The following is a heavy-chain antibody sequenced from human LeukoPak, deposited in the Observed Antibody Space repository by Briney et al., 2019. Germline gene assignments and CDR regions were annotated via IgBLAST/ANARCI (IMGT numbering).Heavy chain of an antibody. CDR1: GYTFTSYD. Sequence: GASVKVSCKASGYTFTSYDINWVRQATGQGLEWMGWMNPNSGNTGYAQKFQGRVTITRNTSISTAYMELSSLRSEDTAVYYCARARYNQDYYYYMDVWGKGTTVTVSS. V-gene: IGHV1-8*03. CDR3: ARARYNQDYYYYMDV. D-gene: IGHD5-24*01. J-gene: IGHJ6*03. CDR2: MNPNSGNT.